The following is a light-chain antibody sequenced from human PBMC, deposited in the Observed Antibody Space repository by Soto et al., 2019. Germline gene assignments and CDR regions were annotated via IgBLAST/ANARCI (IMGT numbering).Light chain of an antibody. V-gene: IGLV2-14*01. CDR1: SSHVGGYKY. CDR2: EVS. Sequence: QSVLTLPASLSGSPGQSITISSTGTSSHVGGYKYVSWYEQRPGKGAKLMIYEVSQRPAAISNRFSGSKSGNTASMTISWLQAEDEVDYYCRVYRSSSTFYVFGAGTKVTV. CDR3: RVYRSSSTFYV. J-gene: IGLJ1*01.